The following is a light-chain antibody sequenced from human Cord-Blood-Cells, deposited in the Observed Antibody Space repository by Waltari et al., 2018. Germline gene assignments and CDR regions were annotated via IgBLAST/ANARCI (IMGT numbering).Light chain of an antibody. CDR2: GAS. CDR1: QSVSIRY. J-gene: IGKJ4*01. V-gene: IGKV3-20*01. CDR3: QQYGSSPLT. Sequence: EIVLTQSPGTLSLSPGERASLSCRASQSVSIRYLAWYQQKPGQAPRLLIYGASSRATGIPDRFSGSGSGTDFTLTISRLEPEDFAVYYCQQYGSSPLTFGGGTKVEIK.